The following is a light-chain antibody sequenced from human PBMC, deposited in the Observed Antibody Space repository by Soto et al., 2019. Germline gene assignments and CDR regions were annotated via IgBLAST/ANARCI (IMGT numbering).Light chain of an antibody. CDR3: HQYSSSPRT. Sequence: EVVLTQSPGTLSLSPGERATLSCRASQSVSNNYLAWYQQKPGQAPRLLIYGASTRATGVPDRLSGSGSGTEFTLTISRLEPEDFVVFYCHQYSSSPRTFGQGTRVEVK. CDR2: GAS. CDR1: QSVSNNY. J-gene: IGKJ1*01. V-gene: IGKV3-20*01.